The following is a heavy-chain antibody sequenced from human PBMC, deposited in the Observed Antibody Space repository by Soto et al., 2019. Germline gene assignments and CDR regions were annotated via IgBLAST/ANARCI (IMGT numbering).Heavy chain of an antibody. D-gene: IGHD1-26*01. V-gene: IGHV5-10-1*01. Sequence: PGASLKISCKGSGYSFTSYWISWVRQMPGKGLEWMGRVDPSDSYTNYSPSFQGHVTISADKSISTAYLQWSSLKASDTAMYYCAILVGVTNDYWGQGTLVTVSS. CDR3: AILVGVTNDY. CDR1: GYSFTSYW. CDR2: VDPSDSYT. J-gene: IGHJ4*02.